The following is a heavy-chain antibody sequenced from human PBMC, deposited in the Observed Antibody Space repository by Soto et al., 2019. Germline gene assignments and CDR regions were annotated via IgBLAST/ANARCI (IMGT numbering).Heavy chain of an antibody. V-gene: IGHV3-23*01. J-gene: IGHJ5*02. CDR3: AREGSSGYYYGNWFDP. CDR2: ISGSGGST. Sequence: GGSLRLSCAASGFTFSGYAMSWVRQAPGKGLEWVSAISGSGGSTYYADSVKGRFTISRDTSKNTLYLQINSLRAEDTAVYYCAREGSSGYYYGNWFDPWGQGTLVTVSS. D-gene: IGHD3-22*01. CDR1: GFTFSGYA.